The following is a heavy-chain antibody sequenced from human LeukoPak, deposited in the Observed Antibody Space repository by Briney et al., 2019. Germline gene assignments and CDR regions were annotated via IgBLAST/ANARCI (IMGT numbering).Heavy chain of an antibody. Sequence: GASVKVSCKASGYTFTTYGISWVRQAPGQGLEWMGWISGYNGNTNYAQKFQGRVTMTTDTSTSTAYAELRSLRSDDTAVYYCAKEGDYSHYGPVGYWGQGTLVTVSS. CDR2: ISGYNGNT. CDR3: AKEGDYSHYGPVGY. J-gene: IGHJ4*02. D-gene: IGHD4-11*01. CDR1: GYTFTTYG. V-gene: IGHV1-18*01.